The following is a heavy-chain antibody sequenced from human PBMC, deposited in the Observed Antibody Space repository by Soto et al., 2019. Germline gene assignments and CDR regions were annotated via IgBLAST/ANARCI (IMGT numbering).Heavy chain of an antibody. CDR2: ISSSGITT. Sequence: EVQLVESGGGFVQPGGSLRLSCAGSGFTFRNYEMNWVRKAPGKGLEWVSYISSSGITTYYADFAAGRFTISRDNAKESLYLHLNSLRVEDTAVYYCARYGTRADWWGLGTQVTVSS. J-gene: IGHJ4*02. CDR3: ARYGTRADW. CDR1: GFTFRNYE. D-gene: IGHD1-1*01. V-gene: IGHV3-48*03.